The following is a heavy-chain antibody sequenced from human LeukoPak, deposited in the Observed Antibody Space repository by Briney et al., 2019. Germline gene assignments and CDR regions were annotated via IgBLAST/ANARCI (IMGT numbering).Heavy chain of an antibody. V-gene: IGHV1-2*06. CDR3: ARDKGSVTRSWYTGY. J-gene: IGHJ4*02. CDR2: INPCSGDS. CDR1: GYTFTGYH. Sequence: ASVKVSCKASGYTFTGYHIHWVRQAPGQGLEWMGRINPCSGDSNFAQKFQGRVTMTRDTSITTAYMDLSSLTPDDTAVYFCARDKGSVTRSWYTGYWGQGTQVTVSS. D-gene: IGHD6-13*01.